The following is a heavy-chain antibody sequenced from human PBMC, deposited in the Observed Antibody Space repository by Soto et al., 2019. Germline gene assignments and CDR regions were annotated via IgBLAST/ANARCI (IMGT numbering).Heavy chain of an antibody. CDR2: IYHSGST. V-gene: IGHV4-38-2*01. CDR3: ASDIRNINWFDP. Sequence: SETLSLTCAVSGYSISSGYYWGWIRQPPGKGLEWIGSIYHSGSTYSNPSLKSRVTISVDTSKNQFSLKVSAVTAADTAVYYWASDIRNINWFDPWGQGTLVTVSS. D-gene: IGHD2-15*01. CDR1: GYSISSGYY. J-gene: IGHJ5*02.